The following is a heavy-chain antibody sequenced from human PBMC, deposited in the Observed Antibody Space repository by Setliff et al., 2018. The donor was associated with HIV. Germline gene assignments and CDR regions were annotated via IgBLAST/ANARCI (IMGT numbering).Heavy chain of an antibody. J-gene: IGHJ3*01. CDR1: GGSISSGGYY. Sequence: PSETLSLTCTVSGGSISSGGYYWSWIRQRPGKGLEWIGYIYHSGNTFYNPSLKSRVSISVDTSKNRFSLKLASVTAADTAMYYCARRGYCSSTRCSYAFDLWGPGTMVTVSS. D-gene: IGHD2-2*01. CDR3: ARRGYCSSTRCSYAFDL. CDR2: IYHSGNT. V-gene: IGHV4-31*03.